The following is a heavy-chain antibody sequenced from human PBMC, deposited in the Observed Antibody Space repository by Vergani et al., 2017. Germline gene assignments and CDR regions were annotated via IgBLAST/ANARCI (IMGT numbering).Heavy chain of an antibody. V-gene: IGHV4-4*07. CDR3: AREGIAVPYNWFDP. J-gene: IGHJ5*02. CDR1: GGSISSYY. D-gene: IGHD6-19*01. Sequence: QVQLQESGPGLVKPSETLSLTCTVSGGSISSYYWSWIRQPAGKGLEWIGRIYTSGSTNYNPSLKSRVTMSVDTSKNQSSLKLSSVTAADTAVYYCAREGIAVPYNWFDPWGQGTLVTVSS. CDR2: IYTSGST.